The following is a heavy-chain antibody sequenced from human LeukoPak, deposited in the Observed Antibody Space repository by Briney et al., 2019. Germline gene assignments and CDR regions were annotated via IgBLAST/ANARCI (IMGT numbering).Heavy chain of an antibody. D-gene: IGHD3-16*01. V-gene: IGHV3-53*01. CDR1: GFTVSSTY. J-gene: IGHJ4*02. CDR2: IYSDGRT. CDR3: ARLPRGDY. Sequence: GGSLRLSCAASGFTVSSTYISWVRQAPGRGLEWVSVIYSDGRTYYADSLKGRFTISRDSSRNTVYLQMNSLRVEDTAVYYCARLPRGDYWGQGTLVTVSS.